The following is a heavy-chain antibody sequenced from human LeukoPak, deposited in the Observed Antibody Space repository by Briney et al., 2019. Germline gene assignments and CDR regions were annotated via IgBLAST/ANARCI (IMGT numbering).Heavy chain of an antibody. V-gene: IGHV3-23*01. J-gene: IGHJ4*02. CDR3: AKDLSHRGYSGYDCGY. CDR1: GFTFSSYA. CDR2: ISGGGGRT. Sequence: GGSLRPSRAASGFTFSSYAMSWVRQAPGEGLEWVSAISGGGGRTYYAGCVEGRFTISKDNSKNTLHLQMSNLRAEDTAVYYGAKDLSHRGYSGYDCGYWGQGTRVSVSS. D-gene: IGHD5-12*01.